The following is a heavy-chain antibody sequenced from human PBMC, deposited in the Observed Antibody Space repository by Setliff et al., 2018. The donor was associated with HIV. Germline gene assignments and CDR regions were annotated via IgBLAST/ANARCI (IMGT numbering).Heavy chain of an antibody. CDR1: GDSVSGYY. CDR3: ARDRIEVLADSPHDVFDI. CDR2: VHNSAGS. D-gene: IGHD3-22*01. Sequence: SETLSLTCAVSGDSVSGYYWSWIRQPAGRGLEWIGRVHNSAGSNYNPSLKSRVTMSVATAKNQLSLKLTAVSAADTAVYYCARDRIEVLADSPHDVFDIWGRVIMVTVSS. V-gene: IGHV4-4*07. J-gene: IGHJ3*02.